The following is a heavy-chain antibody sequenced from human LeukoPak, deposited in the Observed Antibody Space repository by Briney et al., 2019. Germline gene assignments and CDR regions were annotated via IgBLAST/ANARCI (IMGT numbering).Heavy chain of an antibody. D-gene: IGHD6-13*01. CDR3: AISIAAAGTFDY. V-gene: IGHV1-8*01. J-gene: IGHJ4*02. CDR2: MKPNSGNT. Sequence: ASVKVSCKASGYTFTSYDINWVRQATGQGLEWMGWMKPNSGNTGYAQKFQGRVTMTRNTSISTAYMELSSRRSEDTAVYYGAISIAAAGTFDYWGQGTLVTVS. CDR1: GYTFTSYD.